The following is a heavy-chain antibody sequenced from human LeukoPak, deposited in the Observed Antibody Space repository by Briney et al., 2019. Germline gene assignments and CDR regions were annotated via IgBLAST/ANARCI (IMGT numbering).Heavy chain of an antibody. CDR1: GFTFSSYA. J-gene: IGHJ4*02. D-gene: IGHD6-19*01. CDR3: AKASWVAVAGHFDY. CDR2: ISGSGGST. V-gene: IGHV3-23*01. Sequence: GGSLRLSCAASGFTFSSYAISWVRQAPGKGLEWVSAISGSGGSTYYADSVKGRFTNSRDNSKNTLYLQMNSLRAEDTAVYYCAKASWVAVAGHFDYWGQGTLVTVSS.